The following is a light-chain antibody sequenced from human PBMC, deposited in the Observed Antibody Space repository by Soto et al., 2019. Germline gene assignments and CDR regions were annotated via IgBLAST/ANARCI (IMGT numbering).Light chain of an antibody. CDR2: DVS. J-gene: IGLJ2*01. CDR1: SSDVGGYNY. V-gene: IGLV2-14*01. CDR3: SSYTSSSTVV. Sequence: QSALTQPASVSGSPGQSITISCTGTSSDVGGYNYVSWYQQHPGKAPKLMIYDVSNRPSGVSNRFSGSKSGNTASLTISGLQAEDEAHYYCSSYTSSSTVVFAGGTKLTVL.